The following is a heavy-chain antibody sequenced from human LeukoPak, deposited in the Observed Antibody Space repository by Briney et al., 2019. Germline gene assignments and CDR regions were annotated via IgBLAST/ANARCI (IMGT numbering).Heavy chain of an antibody. V-gene: IGHV1-18*01. CDR2: NSAYNGNT. Sequence: GASVKVSCKASGYIFTSYGISWVRQAPGQGLEWMGWNSAYNGNTNYAQKLQGRVTMTTDTSTSTAYMDLRSLRSDDTAVYYCAREWGYYDSTGAYHGVSWFDSWGQGTLVTVSS. CDR1: GYIFTSYG. CDR3: AREWGYYDSTGAYHGVSWFDS. J-gene: IGHJ5*01. D-gene: IGHD3-22*01.